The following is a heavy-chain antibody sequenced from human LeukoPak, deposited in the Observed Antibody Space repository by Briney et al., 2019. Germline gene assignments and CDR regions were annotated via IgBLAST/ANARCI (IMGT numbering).Heavy chain of an antibody. D-gene: IGHD2-15*01. CDR2: IIPVFGTT. CDR1: GDTFSSYA. Sequence: ASVKVSCKVSGDTFSSYALTWVRQAPGQGLEWIGGIIPVFGTTKYAQKFQGRVTMSADKFTSTAYMELSSLRSEDTAMYYCARGGIIVVVAPNWFDPWGQGTLVTVSS. J-gene: IGHJ5*02. CDR3: ARGGIIVVVAPNWFDP. V-gene: IGHV1-69*06.